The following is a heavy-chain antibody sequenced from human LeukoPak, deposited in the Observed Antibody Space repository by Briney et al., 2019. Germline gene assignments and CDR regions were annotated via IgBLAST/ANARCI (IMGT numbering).Heavy chain of an antibody. V-gene: IGHV1-18*01. CDR3: ARVDCGGTSCKVLPEY. Sequence: ASVKVSCKASGYTFTSYGISWVRQAPGQGLEWMGWISAYYGNTNYAQRLQGRVTMTTDTSTSTAYMELRSLRSDDTAVYYCARVDCGGTSCKVLPEYWGQGTLVTVSS. D-gene: IGHD2-2*01. CDR1: GYTFTSYG. J-gene: IGHJ4*02. CDR2: ISAYYGNT.